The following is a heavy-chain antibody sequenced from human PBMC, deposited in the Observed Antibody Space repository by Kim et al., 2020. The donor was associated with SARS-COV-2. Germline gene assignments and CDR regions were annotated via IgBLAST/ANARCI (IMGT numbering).Heavy chain of an antibody. CDR3: AREANTPLNAFDI. J-gene: IGHJ3*02. Sequence: SQTLSLTCGISGDSVSSDSAAWNWIRQSPSRGLEWLGRTYYRSKWYLDYAVSVESRITINPDTSKNQFSLHLKSVTPEDTAVYYCAREANTPLNAFDIWGHGTMVTVSS. CDR1: GDSVSSDSAA. V-gene: IGHV6-1*01. CDR2: TYYRSKWYL.